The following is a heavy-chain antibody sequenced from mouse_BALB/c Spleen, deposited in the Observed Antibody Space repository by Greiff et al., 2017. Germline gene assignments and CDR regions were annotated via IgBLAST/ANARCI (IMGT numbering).Heavy chain of an antibody. D-gene: IGHD2-3*01. J-gene: IGHJ3*01. CDR1: GFTFSSFG. Sequence: EVKLVESGGGLVQPGGSRKLSCAASGFTFSSFGMHWVRQAPEKGLEWVAYISSGSCTIYYADTVKGRFTISRDNPKNTLFLQMTSLRSEDTAMYYCARSDDGYTWLAYWGQGTLVTVSA. CDR3: ARSDDGYTWLAY. V-gene: IGHV5-17*02. CDR2: ISSGSCTI.